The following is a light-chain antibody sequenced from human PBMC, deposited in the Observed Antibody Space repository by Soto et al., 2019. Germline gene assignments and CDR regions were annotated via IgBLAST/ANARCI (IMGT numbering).Light chain of an antibody. J-gene: IGKJ4*01. Sequence: EIVMTQSPATLSVSPGDRATLSCRASQSVDNDLAWYQQKPGQPPRLLIYDASTRATGIPARFSGSQSGTEFTLTISSLLSEDFALYFCHQYNNWPLTFGGGTKVETK. CDR1: QSVDND. CDR3: HQYNNWPLT. CDR2: DAS. V-gene: IGKV3D-15*01.